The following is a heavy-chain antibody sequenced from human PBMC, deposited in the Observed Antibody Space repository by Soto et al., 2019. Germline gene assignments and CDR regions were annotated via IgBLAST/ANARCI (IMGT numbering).Heavy chain of an antibody. D-gene: IGHD3-3*01. Sequence: QVQLRESGPGLVKPSETLSLTCTVSGGSMSSYFWTWIRQSPGKGLEWIGYIYNSVTTHYNPSLRSRVTISVDTSGDKFSLKLSSVTAADTAIYYCARGGWIGLAQGAFDLGGQGTVFTVSS. V-gene: IGHV4-59*01. J-gene: IGHJ3*01. CDR3: ARGGWIGLAQGAFDL. CDR2: IYNSVTT. CDR1: GGSMSSYF.